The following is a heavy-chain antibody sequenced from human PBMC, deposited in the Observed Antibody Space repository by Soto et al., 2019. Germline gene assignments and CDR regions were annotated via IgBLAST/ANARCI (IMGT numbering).Heavy chain of an antibody. CDR2: IYPGDSDT. V-gene: IGHV5-51*01. D-gene: IGHD6-13*01. CDR3: GRERQNYSSRCKTPKGHYYDYCGLDV. Sequence: GETLKISCQGSGYSFTIYWIGWVRQMPGKGLEWMGIIYPGDSDTRYSPSFQGQVTISADKSISTAYLQWSSLKASDTAMYYCGRERQNYSSRCKTPKGHYYDYCGLDVWGQGTTVTIS. CDR1: GYSFTIYW. J-gene: IGHJ6*02.